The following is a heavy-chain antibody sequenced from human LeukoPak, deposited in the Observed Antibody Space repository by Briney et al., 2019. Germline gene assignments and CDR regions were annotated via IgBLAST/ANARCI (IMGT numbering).Heavy chain of an antibody. V-gene: IGHV4-34*01. D-gene: IGHD5-18*01. CDR2: INHSGST. J-gene: IGHJ4*02. CDR1: GGSFSVYY. Sequence: SETPSLTCAVYGGSFSVYYWSWIRQPPGKGLEWIWEINHSGSTNYNPSLKSRVTISVDTSKNQFSLKPSSVTAADTAVYYCARGVGIQLWIYWGQGTLVTVSS. CDR3: ARGVGIQLWIY.